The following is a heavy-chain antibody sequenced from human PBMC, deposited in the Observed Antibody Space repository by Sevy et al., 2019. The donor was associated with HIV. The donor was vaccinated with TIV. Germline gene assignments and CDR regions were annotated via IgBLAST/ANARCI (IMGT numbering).Heavy chain of an antibody. CDR3: ARGYDAGPLIY. V-gene: IGHV4-34*01. J-gene: IGHJ4*01. Sequence: SETLSLTCTVYSGSFSADYWTWIRQPPGKGLEWIGEINHSGSTNYNPSLKSRVTISLDTSKNQFSLRLTSVTAADTAVFYCARGYDAGPLIYWGQGTLVTVSS. D-gene: IGHD3-22*01. CDR2: INHSGST. CDR1: SGSFSADY.